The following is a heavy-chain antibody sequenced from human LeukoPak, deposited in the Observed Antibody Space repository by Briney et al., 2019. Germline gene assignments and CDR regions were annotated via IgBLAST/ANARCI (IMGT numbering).Heavy chain of an antibody. CDR1: GFTVSSNY. J-gene: IGHJ5*02. D-gene: IGHD2-2*01. V-gene: IGHV4-34*01. Sequence: PGGSLRLSCAASGFTVSSNYMSWIRQPPGKGLEWIGEINHSGSTNYNPSLKSRVTISVDTSKNQFSLKLSSVTAADTAVYYCARVDLSRGLDPWGQGTLVTVSS. CDR2: INHSGST. CDR3: ARVDLSRGLDP.